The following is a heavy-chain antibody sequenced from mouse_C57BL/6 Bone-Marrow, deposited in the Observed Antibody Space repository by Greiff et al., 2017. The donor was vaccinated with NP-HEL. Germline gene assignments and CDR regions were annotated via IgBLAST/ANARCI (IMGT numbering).Heavy chain of an antibody. J-gene: IGHJ3*01. D-gene: IGHD1-1*01. CDR1: GYTFTSYW. V-gene: IGHV1-69*01. Sequence: QVQLQQPGAELVMPGASVKLSCKASGYTFTSYWMHWVKQRPGQGLEWIGEIDPSDSYTNYNQKFKGKSTLTVDKSSSTAYMQLSSLTSEDSAVYYCARSLLLRFSFAYWGQGTLVTVSA. CDR2: IDPSDSYT. CDR3: ARSLLLRFSFAY.